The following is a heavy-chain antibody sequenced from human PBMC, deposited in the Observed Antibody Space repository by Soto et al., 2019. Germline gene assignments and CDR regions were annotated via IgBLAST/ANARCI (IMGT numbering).Heavy chain of an antibody. J-gene: IGHJ4*02. Sequence: SVKVSCKASGGTFSSYAISWVRQAPGQGLEWMGGIIPIFGTANYAQKFQGRVTITADESTSTAYMELSSLRSEDTAVYYCARGSWDYDSSGYYLFDYWGQGTLVTVSS. CDR1: GGTFSSYA. CDR3: ARGSWDYDSSGYYLFDY. V-gene: IGHV1-69*13. CDR2: IIPIFGTA. D-gene: IGHD3-22*01.